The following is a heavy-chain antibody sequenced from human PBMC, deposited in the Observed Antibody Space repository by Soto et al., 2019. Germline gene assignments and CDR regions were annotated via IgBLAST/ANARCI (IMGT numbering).Heavy chain of an antibody. Sequence: GESLKISCKGSGYSFTSYWIGWVRQMPGKGLEWMGIIYPDDSDTRYSPSFQGQVTISADKSISTAYLQWSSLKASDTAMYYCARHRSGYYDILTGYYKGPYNWFDPWGQGTLVTVSS. J-gene: IGHJ5*02. CDR2: IYPDDSDT. CDR1: GYSFTSYW. CDR3: ARHRSGYYDILTGYYKGPYNWFDP. V-gene: IGHV5-51*01. D-gene: IGHD3-9*01.